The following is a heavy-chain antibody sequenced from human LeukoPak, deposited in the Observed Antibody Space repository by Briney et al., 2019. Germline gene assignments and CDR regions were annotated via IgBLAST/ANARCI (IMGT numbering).Heavy chain of an antibody. CDR2: ISSSSSYI. V-gene: IGHV3-21*01. J-gene: IGHJ4*02. CDR1: GFTFSSYS. CDR3: ARARAVAGTPKY. D-gene: IGHD6-19*01. Sequence: GGSLRLSCAASGFTFSSYSMNWVRQAPGKGLEWVSSISSSSSYIYCADSVKGRFTISRDNAKNSLYLQMNSLRAEDTAVYYCARARAVAGTPKYWGQGTLVTVSS.